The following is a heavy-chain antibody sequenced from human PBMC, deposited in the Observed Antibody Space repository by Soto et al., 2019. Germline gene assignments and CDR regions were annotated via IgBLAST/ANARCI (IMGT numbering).Heavy chain of an antibody. V-gene: IGHV1-46*01. Sequence: ASVKVSCKASGYTFTSYYMHWVRQAPGQGLEWMGIINPSGGSTSYAQKFQGRVTMTRDTSTSTVYMELSSLRSEDTAVYYCAQAHCSGGSCYYNWFDPWDQGTLVTVSS. CDR2: INPSGGST. J-gene: IGHJ5*02. CDR1: GYTFTSYY. D-gene: IGHD2-15*01. CDR3: AQAHCSGGSCYYNWFDP.